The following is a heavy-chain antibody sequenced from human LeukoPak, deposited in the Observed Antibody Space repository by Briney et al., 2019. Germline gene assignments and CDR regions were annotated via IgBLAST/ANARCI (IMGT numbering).Heavy chain of an antibody. V-gene: IGHV3-21*01. J-gene: IGHJ5*02. Sequence: GGSLRLSCAASGFTFSSYSMNWVRQAPGKGLEWVSSISSSSSYIYYADSVKGRFTISRDNAKNSLYLQMNSLRAEDTAVYYCARERSSSWYWFDPWGQGTLVTVSS. CDR2: ISSSSSYI. CDR3: ARERSSSWYWFDP. CDR1: GFTFSSYS. D-gene: IGHD6-13*01.